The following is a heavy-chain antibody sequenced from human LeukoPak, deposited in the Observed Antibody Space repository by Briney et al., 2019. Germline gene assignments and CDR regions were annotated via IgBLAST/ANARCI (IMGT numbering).Heavy chain of an antibody. Sequence: GRSLRLSCAASGFTFDDYAMHWVRQAPGKGLEWVSGISWNSGSIGYADSVKGRLTISRDNAKNSLYLQMNSLRAEDTALYYCAKDRGGSYNYWGQGTLVTVSS. D-gene: IGHD1-26*01. CDR3: AKDRGGSYNY. V-gene: IGHV3-9*01. CDR2: ISWNSGSI. J-gene: IGHJ4*02. CDR1: GFTFDDYA.